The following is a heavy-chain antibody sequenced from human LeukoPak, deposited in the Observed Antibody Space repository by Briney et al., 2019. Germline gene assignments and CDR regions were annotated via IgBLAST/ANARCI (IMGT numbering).Heavy chain of an antibody. CDR1: GFTFSSYC. D-gene: IGHD3-22*01. Sequence: PGGSLRLSCAASGFTFSSYCMHWVRQAPGKGLEWVSRINSDGSSKIYADSVKGRFTISRDNAKNTLYLQMNSLRAEDTAVYYCARDLPTMIVVVVDYWGQGTLVTVSS. CDR2: INSDGSSK. V-gene: IGHV3-74*01. J-gene: IGHJ4*02. CDR3: ARDLPTMIVVVVDY.